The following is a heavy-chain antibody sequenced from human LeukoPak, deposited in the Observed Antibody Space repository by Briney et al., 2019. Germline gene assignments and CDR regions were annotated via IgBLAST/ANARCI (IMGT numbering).Heavy chain of an antibody. J-gene: IGHJ3*02. CDR1: GFTFGDYY. CDR2: VHSSSSYI. CDR3: ARGALGYGRNDAFDI. V-gene: IGHV3-21*01. Sequence: GGSLRLSCAASGFTFGDYYMNWVRQAPGKGLEWVASVHSSSSYINYAESVKGRSTISRDNAQNSLSLQMVSLRGEDTAVYFCARGALGYGRNDAFDIWGQGTMVTVSS. D-gene: IGHD4-23*01.